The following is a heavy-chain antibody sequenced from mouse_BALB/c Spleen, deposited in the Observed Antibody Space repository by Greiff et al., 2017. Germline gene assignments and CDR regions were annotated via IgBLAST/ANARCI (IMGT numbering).Heavy chain of an antibody. D-gene: IGHD2-1*01. J-gene: IGHJ3*01. CDR2: ISSGSSTI. Sequence: EVKLEESGGGLVQPGGSRKLSCAASGFTFSSFGMHWVRQAPEKGLEWVAYISSGSSTIYYADTVKGRFTISRDNPKNTLFLQMTSLRSEDTAMYYCARSGNYGNYYSYWGQGTLVTVSA. CDR1: GFTFSSFG. V-gene: IGHV5-17*02. CDR3: ARSGNYGNYYSY.